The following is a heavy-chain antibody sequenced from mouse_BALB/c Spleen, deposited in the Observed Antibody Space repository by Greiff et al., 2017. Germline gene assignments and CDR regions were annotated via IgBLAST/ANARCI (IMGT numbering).Heavy chain of an antibody. J-gene: IGHJ4*01. V-gene: IGHV14-1*02. CDR1: GFNIKDYY. CDR2: FDPENGNT. Sequence: EVQLQQSGAELVRPGALVKLSCKASGFNIKDYYMHWVKQRPEQGLEWIGWFDPENGNTIYDPKFQGKASITADTSSNTAYLQLSSLTSEDTAVYYCASPRGYAMDYWGQGTSVTVSS. D-gene: IGHD3-3*01. CDR3: ASPRGYAMDY.